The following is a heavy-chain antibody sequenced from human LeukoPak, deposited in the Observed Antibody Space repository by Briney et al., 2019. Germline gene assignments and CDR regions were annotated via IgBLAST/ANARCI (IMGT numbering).Heavy chain of an antibody. CDR1: GFSFTNAW. Sequence: GGSLRRSCAASGFSFTNAWMSWVRQAPGKGMEWVVRIKNKVDGGTVDYAAPVKGRFTISRDDLTNTLFLQMNSLKTEDTAVYYCSTDPGDYEIFWGQGTLVTVSS. V-gene: IGHV3-15*01. CDR3: STDPGDYEIF. J-gene: IGHJ4*02. D-gene: IGHD4-17*01. CDR2: IKNKVDGGTV.